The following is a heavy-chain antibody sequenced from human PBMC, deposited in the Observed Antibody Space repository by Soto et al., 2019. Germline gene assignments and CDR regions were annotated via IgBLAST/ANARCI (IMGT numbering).Heavy chain of an antibody. CDR1: GGTFSNYG. V-gene: IGHV1-69*01. J-gene: IGHJ4*02. Sequence: QVQLVQSGAEVKKPGSSVKVSCKATGGTFSNYGVNWVRQAPGQGLEWMGGIIPLFRTPKYAQKFQGRVTITADDSTRTVYMELSSLRSEDTAVYYCARDGTLYDTNSYYYLYWGRGTLVTVSS. CDR3: ARDGTLYDTNSYYYLY. D-gene: IGHD3-22*01. CDR2: IIPLFRTP.